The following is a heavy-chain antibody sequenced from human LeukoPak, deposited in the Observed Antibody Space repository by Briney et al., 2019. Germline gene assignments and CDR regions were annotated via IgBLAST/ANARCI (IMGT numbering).Heavy chain of an antibody. CDR3: AKRGGMVREVIHRYIQH. CDR2: ISGSGGST. D-gene: IGHD3-10*01. CDR1: GFTFSSYA. Sequence: PGGSLRLSCAASGFTFSSYAISWVRQAPGKGLEWVSAISGSGGSTYYADSVKGRFTISRDNSKNTLYLQMNSLRAEDTAVYYCAKRGGMVREVIHRYIQHWGQGTLVTVSS. V-gene: IGHV3-23*01. J-gene: IGHJ1*01.